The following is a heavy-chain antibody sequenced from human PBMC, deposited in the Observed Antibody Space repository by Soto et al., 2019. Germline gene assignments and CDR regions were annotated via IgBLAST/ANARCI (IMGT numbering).Heavy chain of an antibody. CDR3: ARVVHCSSTSCYEYNWFDP. D-gene: IGHD2-2*01. V-gene: IGHV1-46*01. CDR1: GYTFTSYY. CDR2: INPSGGST. J-gene: IGHJ5*02. Sequence: GASVKVSCKASGYTFTSYYMHWVRQAPGQGLEWMRIINPSGGSTSYAQKFQGRVTMTRDTSTSTVYMELSSLRSEDTAVYYCARVVHCSSTSCYEYNWFDPWGQGTLVTVSS.